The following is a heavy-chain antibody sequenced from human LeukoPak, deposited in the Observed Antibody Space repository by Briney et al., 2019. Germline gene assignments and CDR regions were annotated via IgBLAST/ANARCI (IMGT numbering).Heavy chain of an antibody. Sequence: ASVKFSCKASGYTLTSYFLNWVRQAPGRGLEWMGIINPSGGSTSYAQKFQGRVTMTRDTSTSTVYMELSSLRSEDTAVYYCARDQDWNYAFDIWGQGTMVTVSS. J-gene: IGHJ3*02. V-gene: IGHV1-46*01. CDR2: INPSGGST. CDR1: GYTLTSYF. CDR3: ARDQDWNYAFDI. D-gene: IGHD1-7*01.